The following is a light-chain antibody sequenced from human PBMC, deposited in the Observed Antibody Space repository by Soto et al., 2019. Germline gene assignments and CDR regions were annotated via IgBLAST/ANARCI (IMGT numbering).Light chain of an antibody. Sequence: EVVMTQSPATLSVSPGERVTLSCWASQSVSSNLAWYQQKPGQAPRLLIYGASTRATGIPARFSGSGSGTDFTLTISGLQSEDFVVYYCQQYDNWPLYTFGQGTNLESK. J-gene: IGKJ2*01. CDR3: QQYDNWPLYT. CDR1: QSVSSN. CDR2: GAS. V-gene: IGKV3D-15*01.